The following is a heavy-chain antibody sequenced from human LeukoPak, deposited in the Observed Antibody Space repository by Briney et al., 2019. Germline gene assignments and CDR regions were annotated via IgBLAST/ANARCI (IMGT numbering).Heavy chain of an antibody. D-gene: IGHD6-13*01. CDR3: AEGYGSSWHQFDY. J-gene: IGHJ4*02. CDR1: GGSISSYY. V-gene: IGHV4-59*01. Sequence: SETLSLTCTVSGGSISSYYWSWIRQPPGKGLEWIGYIYYSGSTNYNPSLKSRITISVDTSKNQFSLKLSSVTAADTAVYYCAEGYGSSWHQFDYWGQGTLVTVSS. CDR2: IYYSGST.